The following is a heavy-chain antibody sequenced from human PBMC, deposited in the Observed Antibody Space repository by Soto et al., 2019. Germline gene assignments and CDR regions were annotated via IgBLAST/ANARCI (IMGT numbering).Heavy chain of an antibody. J-gene: IGHJ4*02. Sequence: QVQLQESGPGLVKPSQTLSLTCTVSGCSISSVGYYWSWIRQHPGKGLEWIGYIYYSGSTYYNPSLKSRVTISVDTSKNQFSLKLSSVTAADTAVYYCARSAPPLSSSPDYGGQGTLVTVSS. CDR3: ARSAPPLSSSPDY. CDR1: GCSISSVGYY. D-gene: IGHD6-13*01. V-gene: IGHV4-31*03. CDR2: IYYSGST.